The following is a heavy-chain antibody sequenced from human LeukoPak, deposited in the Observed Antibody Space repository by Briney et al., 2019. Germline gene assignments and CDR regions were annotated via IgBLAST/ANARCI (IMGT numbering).Heavy chain of an antibody. V-gene: IGHV3-7*05. D-gene: IGHD5-24*01. Sequence: PGGSLRLSCAATGFTFRNYWMIWVRQAPGKGLEWPGNIKGDGSGKRYADSVRGRFTISRDNAQTSLYLQMNSLRAEDTAVYYCARASDPWLQLTWGQGTLVTVSS. CDR1: GFTFRNYW. CDR2: IKGDGSGK. CDR3: ARASDPWLQLT. J-gene: IGHJ5*02.